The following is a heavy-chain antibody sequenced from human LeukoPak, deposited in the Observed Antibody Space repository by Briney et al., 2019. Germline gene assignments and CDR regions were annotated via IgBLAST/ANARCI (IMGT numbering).Heavy chain of an antibody. V-gene: IGHV3-23*01. CDR3: AKDPRYCSSTSCYYGGYFDY. CDR1: GFTFSSYA. Sequence: PGGSLRLSCAASGFTFSSYAMSWVRPAPGKGLEGVSAISGSGGSTYYADSVKGRFTISRDNSKNTLYLQMNSLRAEDTAVYYCAKDPRYCSSTSCYYGGYFDYWGQGTLVTVSS. CDR2: ISGSGGST. J-gene: IGHJ4*02. D-gene: IGHD2-2*01.